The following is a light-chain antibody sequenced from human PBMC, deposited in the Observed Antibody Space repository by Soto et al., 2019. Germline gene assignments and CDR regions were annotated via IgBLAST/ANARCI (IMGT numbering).Light chain of an antibody. J-gene: IGKJ3*01. CDR1: QSVTVNS. CDR3: QQHGDSPLT. V-gene: IGKV3-20*01. CDR2: AAS. Sequence: EILLTQSPSTLSLSPGEGVTLSCRASQSVTVNSLAWYQQKPGQAPRLLIYAASTRAAAVPDRFTGSGSGTDFALTISRLEPEDFGVYYCQQHGDSPLTSGPGTKVDIK.